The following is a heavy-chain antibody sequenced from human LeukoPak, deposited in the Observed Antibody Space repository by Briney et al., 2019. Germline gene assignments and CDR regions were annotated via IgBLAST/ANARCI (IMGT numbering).Heavy chain of an antibody. Sequence: GGSLRLSCAASGFTFSSYSMNWVRQAPGKGLEWVSSISSSSSYIYYADSVKGRFTISRDNAKNSLYLQMNSLRAEGTAVYYCARGGYGDYHFDYWGQGTLVTVSS. V-gene: IGHV3-21*01. CDR3: ARGGYGDYHFDY. D-gene: IGHD4-17*01. CDR1: GFTFSSYS. J-gene: IGHJ4*02. CDR2: ISSSSSYI.